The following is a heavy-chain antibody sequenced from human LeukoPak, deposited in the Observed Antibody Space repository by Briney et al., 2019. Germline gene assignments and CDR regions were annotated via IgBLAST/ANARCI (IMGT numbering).Heavy chain of an antibody. J-gene: IGHJ4*02. CDR3: ARAPYSSSSC. Sequence: GGSLRLSCAASGFTFSSYAMHWVRQAPGKGLEWVAVISYDGSNKYYADSVKGRFTISKDNSKNTLYLQMNSLRAEDTAVYYCARAPYSSSSCWGQGTLVTVSS. V-gene: IGHV3-30*01. CDR1: GFTFSSYA. CDR2: ISYDGSNK. D-gene: IGHD6-6*01.